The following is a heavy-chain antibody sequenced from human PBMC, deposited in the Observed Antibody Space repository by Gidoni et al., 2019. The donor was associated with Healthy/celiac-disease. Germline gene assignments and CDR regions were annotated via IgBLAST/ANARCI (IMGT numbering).Heavy chain of an antibody. Sequence: QVQLQESGPGLVQPPQTLSLTCPVSGGSISSGDYYWSWIRQPPGKGLEWIGYIHYSGSTNYNPSLKSRVTISVDTSKNQFSLKLSSVTAADTAVYYCARKDIVATIESPYAFDYWGQGTLVTVSS. D-gene: IGHD5-12*01. CDR2: IHYSGST. CDR3: ARKDIVATIESPYAFDY. J-gene: IGHJ4*02. V-gene: IGHV4-30-4*01. CDR1: GGSISSGDYY.